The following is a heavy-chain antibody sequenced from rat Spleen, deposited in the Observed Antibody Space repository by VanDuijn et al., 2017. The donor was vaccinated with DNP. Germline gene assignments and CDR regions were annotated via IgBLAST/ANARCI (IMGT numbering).Heavy chain of an antibody. CDR1: GFSLTSFH. J-gene: IGHJ2*01. Sequence: QVQLKESGPGLVQPSQTLSLTCTVSGFSLTSFHIHWFRQPPGKGLEWMGRMQTGGSSDYNSALKPRLGISRDTSKNQVFLQMIRLKAEETAMFFCARNYDHYGYFDYWGQGVMVTVSS. D-gene: IGHD1-3*01. CDR3: ARNYDHYGYFDY. V-gene: IGHV2-27*01. CDR2: MQTGGSS.